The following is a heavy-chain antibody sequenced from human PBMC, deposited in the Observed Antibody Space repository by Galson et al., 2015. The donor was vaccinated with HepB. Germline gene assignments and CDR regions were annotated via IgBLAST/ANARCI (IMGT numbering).Heavy chain of an antibody. CDR3: ASYITVKIY. Sequence: SLRLSCAASGFTVSSHYMSWVRQAPGKGLEWISLIVLGGSAHYADSVKGRFTISRDNSKNTLYLQMNSLTAEDTAVYYCASYITVKIYWGQGTLVTVSS. CDR1: GFTVSSHY. V-gene: IGHV3-66*01. D-gene: IGHD3-22*01. CDR2: IVLGGSA. J-gene: IGHJ4*02.